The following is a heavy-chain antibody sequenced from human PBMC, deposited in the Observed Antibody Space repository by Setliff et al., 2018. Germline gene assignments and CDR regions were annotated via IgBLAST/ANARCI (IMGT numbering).Heavy chain of an antibody. CDR2: IYPGDSDT. D-gene: IGHD1-26*01. CDR1: GYSFTSYW. CDR3: ARALGATITHFDY. J-gene: IGHJ4*02. Sequence: GESLKISCKGSGYSFTSYWIAWVRQMPGKGLEWMGIIYPGDSDTRYSPSFQGQVTMTRDTSISTAYMELSRLRSDDTAVYYCARALGATITHFDYWGQGTLVTVS. V-gene: IGHV5-51*01.